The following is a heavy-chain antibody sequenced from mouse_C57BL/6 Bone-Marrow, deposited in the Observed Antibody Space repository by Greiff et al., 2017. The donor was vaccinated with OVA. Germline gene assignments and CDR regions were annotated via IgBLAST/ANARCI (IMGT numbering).Heavy chain of an antibody. J-gene: IGHJ2*01. CDR1: GYTFTNYW. D-gene: IGHD4-1*01. Sequence: QVQLQQSGAEPVRPGTSVKMSCKASGYTFTNYWIGWAKQRPGHGLEWIGDIYPGGGYTNYNEKFKGKATLTADKSSSTAYMQFSSLTSEDSAIYYCARKGNWDENYFDYWGQGTTLTVSS. V-gene: IGHV1-63*01. CDR3: ARKGNWDENYFDY. CDR2: IYPGGGYT.